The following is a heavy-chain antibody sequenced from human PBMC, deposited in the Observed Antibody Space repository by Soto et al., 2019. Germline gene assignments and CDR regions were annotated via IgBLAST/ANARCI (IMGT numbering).Heavy chain of an antibody. J-gene: IGHJ1*01. Sequence: PSETLSLTCAVYGGSFSGYYWSWIRQPPGKGLEWIGEINHSGSTNYNPSLKSRVTISVDTSKNQFSLKLSSVTAADTAVYYCARLGHVYYYDSSGYREYFQHWGQGTLVTVSS. CDR2: INHSGST. CDR1: GGSFSGYY. CDR3: ARLGHVYYYDSSGYREYFQH. V-gene: IGHV4-34*01. D-gene: IGHD3-22*01.